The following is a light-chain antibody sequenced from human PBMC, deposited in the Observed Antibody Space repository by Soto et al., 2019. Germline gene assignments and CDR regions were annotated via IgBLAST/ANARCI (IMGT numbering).Light chain of an antibody. Sequence: QSALTQPASVSGSPGQSITISCTGTSSDVGGYNYVSWYQQHPGKAPKLMIYDVSNRPSGVSNRFSGSKSGHTASLTISGLQAEDEADYYYSSYTSSSTRAVVFGGGTKLTVL. CDR1: SSDVGGYNY. CDR3: SSYTSSSTRAVV. J-gene: IGLJ2*01. V-gene: IGLV2-14*01. CDR2: DVS.